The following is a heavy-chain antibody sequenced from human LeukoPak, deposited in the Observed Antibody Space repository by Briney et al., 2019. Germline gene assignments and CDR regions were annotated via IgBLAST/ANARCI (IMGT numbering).Heavy chain of an antibody. V-gene: IGHV1-2*06. J-gene: IGHJ3*02. Sequence: ASVKVSCKASGYTFTSYDINWVRQAPGQGLEWMGRINPNSGGTNYAQKFQGRVTMTRDTSISTAYMELSRLRSDDTAVYYCARDLIDTMIVVTPYDAFDIWGQGTMVTVSS. CDR1: GYTFTSYD. D-gene: IGHD3-22*01. CDR3: ARDLIDTMIVVTPYDAFDI. CDR2: INPNSGGT.